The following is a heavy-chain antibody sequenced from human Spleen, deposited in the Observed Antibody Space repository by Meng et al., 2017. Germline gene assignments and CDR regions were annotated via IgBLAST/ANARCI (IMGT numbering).Heavy chain of an antibody. V-gene: IGHV1-18*01. Sequence: QVQVEQSGAEVKMPGASVKLSCKPSGYTFRMYGIRWVRQAPGQGLEWMGWIANHNGDTKYAQRLQGRVTMTTDITTNTVFMELRSLTADDTGVYYCAVDCSSTTCYGFDYWGQGTLVTVSS. D-gene: IGHD2-2*01. J-gene: IGHJ4*02. CDR2: IANHNGDT. CDR1: GYTFRMYG. CDR3: AVDCSSTTCYGFDY.